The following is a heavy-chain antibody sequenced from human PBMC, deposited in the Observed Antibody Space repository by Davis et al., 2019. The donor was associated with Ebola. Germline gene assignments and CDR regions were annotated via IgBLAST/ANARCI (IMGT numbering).Heavy chain of an antibody. D-gene: IGHD2-21*02. Sequence: SVKVSCKASGYTFTNYGVTWVRQAPGQGLEWMGGIIPIFGTANYGQKFQGRVTITADKSTSTAYMELSSLRSEDTAVYYCASNTRPYCGGDCYPGHWGQGTLVTVSS. CDR3: ASNTRPYCGGDCYPGH. CDR2: IIPIFGTA. CDR1: GYTFTNYG. J-gene: IGHJ4*02. V-gene: IGHV1-69*06.